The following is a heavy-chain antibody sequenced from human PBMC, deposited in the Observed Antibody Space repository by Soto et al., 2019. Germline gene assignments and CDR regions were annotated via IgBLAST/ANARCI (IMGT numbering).Heavy chain of an antibody. D-gene: IGHD3-9*01. CDR1: GGTFSSYT. CDR3: ARDNRNILTGYSYYGMDV. Sequence: SVKVSCKASGGTFSSYTISWVRQAPGQGLEWMGGIIPIFDTADYAQKFQGRVTITADESTNTAYMELSSLRAEDTAVYYCARDNRNILTGYSYYGMDVWGQGTTVTVSS. J-gene: IGHJ6*02. CDR2: IIPIFDTA. V-gene: IGHV1-69*13.